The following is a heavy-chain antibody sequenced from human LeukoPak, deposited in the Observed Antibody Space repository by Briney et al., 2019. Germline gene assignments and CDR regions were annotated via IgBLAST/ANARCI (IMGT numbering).Heavy chain of an antibody. V-gene: IGHV4-34*01. CDR3: ARGQKLWFGELLNWFDP. D-gene: IGHD3-10*01. CDR1: GGSISSYY. J-gene: IGHJ5*02. Sequence: SETLSLTCTVSGGSISSYYWSWIRQPPGKGLEWIGEINHSGSTNYNPSLKSRVTISVDTSKNQFSLKLSSVTAADTAVYYCARGQKLWFGELLNWFDPWGQGTLVTVSS. CDR2: INHSGST.